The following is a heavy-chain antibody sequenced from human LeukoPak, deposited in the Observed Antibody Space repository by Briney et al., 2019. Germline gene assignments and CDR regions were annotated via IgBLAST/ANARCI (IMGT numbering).Heavy chain of an antibody. CDR2: INIDGSQR. CDR1: ASSFSSTW. Sequence: GGSLRPACAAAASSFSSTWMTWVRQTAGKVLELVSNINIDGSQRYHAYSVEGRFSISRDNVKNTLYLQMSSLRVEDTAVYYCARDPGWGALDYWGQGALVIVSS. D-gene: IGHD3-16*01. V-gene: IGHV3-7*03. J-gene: IGHJ4*02. CDR3: ARDPGWGALDY.